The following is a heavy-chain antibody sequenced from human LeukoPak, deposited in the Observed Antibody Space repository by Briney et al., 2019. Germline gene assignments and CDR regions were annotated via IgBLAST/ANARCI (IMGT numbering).Heavy chain of an antibody. CDR3: ARVYRSGIQLWLLGY. V-gene: IGHV1-69*13. CDR1: GGTFSSYA. Sequence: GASVKVSCKASGGTFSSYAISWVRQAPGQGLEWMGGIIPIFGTANYAQKFQGRVTITADQSTSTAYMELSSLRSEDTAVYYCARVYRSGIQLWLLGYWGQGTLVTVSS. CDR2: IIPIFGTA. J-gene: IGHJ4*02. D-gene: IGHD5-18*01.